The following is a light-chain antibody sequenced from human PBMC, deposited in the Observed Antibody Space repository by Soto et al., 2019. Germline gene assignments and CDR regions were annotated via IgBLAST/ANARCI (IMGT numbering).Light chain of an antibody. CDR3: CTYAGSSTLV. Sequence: QSVLTQPASVSGSPGQSITISCTGTSSDVGSYNLVSWYQHHPGKAPKLIIYEVSKRPSGVSYRFSGSKSGNTASLTISGLQTEDESHYHCCTYAGSSTLVFGGGTKLTVL. V-gene: IGLV2-23*02. CDR1: SSDVGSYNL. CDR2: EVS. J-gene: IGLJ2*01.